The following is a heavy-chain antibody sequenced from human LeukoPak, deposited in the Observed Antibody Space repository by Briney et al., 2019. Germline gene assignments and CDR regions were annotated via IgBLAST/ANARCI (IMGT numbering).Heavy chain of an antibody. J-gene: IGHJ6*03. CDR2: INHSGST. CDR3: ARAMTTIPYYYMDV. CDR1: GGSFRGYY. Sequence: SETLSLTCAVYGGSFRGYYWSWIRQPPGKGLEWIGEINHSGSTNYNPSLKSRVTISVDTSKNQFSLKLSSVTAADTAVYYCARAMTTIPYYYMDVWGRGTTVTVSS. V-gene: IGHV4-34*01. D-gene: IGHD4-17*01.